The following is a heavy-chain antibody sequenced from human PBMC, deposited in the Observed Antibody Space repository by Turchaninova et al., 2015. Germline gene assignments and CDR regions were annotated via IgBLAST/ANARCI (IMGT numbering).Heavy chain of an antibody. CDR2: IYYSGST. Sequence: QVQLQESGPGLVKPSPTLSLTCTVSGGSISTGDYYWSWIRQPPGKGLEWIGYIYYSGSTYYNPSLKSRVTISVDTSKNQFSLKLSSVTAADTAVYYCAREYYYDSSGHLAAFDYWGQGTLVTVSS. V-gene: IGHV4-30-4*01. CDR3: AREYYYDSSGHLAAFDY. CDR1: GGSISTGDYY. J-gene: IGHJ4*02. D-gene: IGHD3-22*01.